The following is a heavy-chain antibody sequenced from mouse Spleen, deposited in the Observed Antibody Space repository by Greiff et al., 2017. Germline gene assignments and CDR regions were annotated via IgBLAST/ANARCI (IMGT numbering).Heavy chain of an antibody. Sequence: VQLQQSGPELVKPGASVKISCKASGYSFTGYYMNWVKQSPEKSLEWIGVINPSTGGTTYNQKFKAKATLTVDKSSSTAYMQLKSLTSEDSAVYYCASGDGYYEAYWGQGTLVTVSA. CDR2: INPSTGGT. J-gene: IGHJ3*01. CDR3: ASGDGYYEAY. V-gene: IGHV1-42*01. CDR1: GYSFTGYY. D-gene: IGHD2-3*01.